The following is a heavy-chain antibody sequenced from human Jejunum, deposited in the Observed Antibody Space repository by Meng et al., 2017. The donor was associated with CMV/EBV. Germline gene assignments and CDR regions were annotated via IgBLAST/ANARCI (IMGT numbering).Heavy chain of an antibody. J-gene: IGHJ1*01. D-gene: IGHD2-15*01. CDR1: GFTFSDYW. Sequence: ASGFTFSDYWIHWVRQDPGTGLVWVSRIKGDGSSSDYADSVRGRFTLSRDNAKNTVYLQMHDLGVEDTGVYYCARAIGVAAAAKSWSRGTLVTVSS. CDR3: ARAIGVAAAAKS. V-gene: IGHV3-74*01. CDR2: IKGDGSSS.